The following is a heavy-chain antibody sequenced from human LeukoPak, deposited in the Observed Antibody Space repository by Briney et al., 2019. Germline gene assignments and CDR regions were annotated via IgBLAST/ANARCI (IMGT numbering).Heavy chain of an antibody. CDR3: ARGWGYSPPQLEY. CDR2: INPNSGGT. Sequence: EASVKVSCKASGYTFTGYYMRWVRQAPGQGLEWMGWINPNSGGTNYAQNFQGRVTMTRDTSISTAYMELSSLRSDDTAVFYCARGWGYSPPQLEYWGQGTLVTVSS. J-gene: IGHJ4*02. CDR1: GYTFTGYY. D-gene: IGHD5-18*01. V-gene: IGHV1-2*02.